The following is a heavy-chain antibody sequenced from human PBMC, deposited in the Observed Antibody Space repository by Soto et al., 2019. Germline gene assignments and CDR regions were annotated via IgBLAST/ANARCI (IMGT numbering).Heavy chain of an antibody. J-gene: IGHJ4*02. V-gene: IGHV3-21*01. CDR1: GFTFSSHS. CDR3: AREHGVSSGWYVDY. CDR2: ITSSSSYI. D-gene: IGHD6-19*01. Sequence: GGSLRLSCAASGFTFSSHSMNWVRQAPGKGLEWVSSITSSSSYINYADSVKGRFTISRDNAKTSLYLQMNSLRAEDTAVYYCAREHGVSSGWYVDYWGQGTLVTVSS.